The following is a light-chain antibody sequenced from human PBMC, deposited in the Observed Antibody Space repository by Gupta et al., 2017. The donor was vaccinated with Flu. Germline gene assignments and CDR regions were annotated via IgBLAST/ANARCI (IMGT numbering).Light chain of an antibody. CDR3: QQYYSNPLT. CDR2: WAS. Sequence: IVMTQSTDSLTVSLGERATINCKSSQSVLYSSNNKNYLAWYQQKPGQPPKLLIYWASTRESGVPDRFSGSGSGTDFTLTISSLQAEDVAVYYCQQYYSNPLTFGKGTKVEIK. J-gene: IGKJ1*01. V-gene: IGKV4-1*01. CDR1: QSVLYSSNNKNY.